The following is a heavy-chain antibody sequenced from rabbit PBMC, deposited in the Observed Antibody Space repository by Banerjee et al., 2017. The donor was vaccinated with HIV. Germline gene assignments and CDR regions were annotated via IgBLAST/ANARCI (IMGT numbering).Heavy chain of an antibody. D-gene: IGHD4-1*01. CDR1: GFDFSDYYM. CDR3: ARDLAGVIGWNFNL. J-gene: IGHJ4*01. V-gene: IGHV1S45*01. CDR2: INSSSRNV. Sequence: QEQLKETGGGRVQPGGSLTLSWQAFGFDFSDYYMTWVRQAPGKGLEWIGCINSSSRNVVYASWATGRFTISKTSSTTVTLQMTSLTAADTATYFCARDLAGVIGWNFNLWGPGTLVTV.